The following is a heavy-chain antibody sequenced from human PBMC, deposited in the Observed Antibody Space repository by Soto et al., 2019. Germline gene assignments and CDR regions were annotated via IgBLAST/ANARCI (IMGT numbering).Heavy chain of an antibody. CDR1: GDSTSNSNYY. Sequence: QLQLQESGPGLVKPSETLSLSCSVSGDSTSNSNYYWGWIRQPPGRGLEWVGSFDYYGNTYYNPSVKSRVSVSVDTSKGQFSVRLTSVTAADTAVYYCVRGGKYRLQETYYFDYWGQGALVTVSS. J-gene: IGHJ4*02. CDR2: FDYYGNT. V-gene: IGHV4-39*01. D-gene: IGHD4-4*01. CDR3: VRGGKYRLQETYYFDY.